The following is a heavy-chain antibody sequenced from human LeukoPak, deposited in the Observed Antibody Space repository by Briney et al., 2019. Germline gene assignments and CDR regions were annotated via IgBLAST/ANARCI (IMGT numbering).Heavy chain of an antibody. D-gene: IGHD7-27*01. V-gene: IGHV3-53*01. CDR3: AREDWGPRFDP. CDR2: IYSGGTT. J-gene: IGHJ5*02. Sequence: GGSLRLSCAASGFTVRSNYMSWLRQAPGKGLEWVSLIYSGGTTYYADSVKGRFTISRDNAKRSVFLQMNSLRAEDTGLYYCAREDWGPRFDPRGQGTLVTVSS. CDR1: GFTVRSNY.